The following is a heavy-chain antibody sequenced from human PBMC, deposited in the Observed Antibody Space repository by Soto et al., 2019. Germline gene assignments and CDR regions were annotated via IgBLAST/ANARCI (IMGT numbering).Heavy chain of an antibody. D-gene: IGHD3-22*01. CDR3: AEKGNSRDGYKSLYYYGMAV. CDR1: GGTFSSYA. J-gene: IGHJ6*02. CDR2: ISPIFGTA. Sequence: QVQLVQSGAEVKKPGSSVKVSCKASGGTFSSYAISWVRQAPGQGLEWMGGISPIFGTANYAQKFQGRVTITADESTSTAYMELSSRRSEDTAVYYGAEKGNSRDGYKSLYYYGMAVWGQGTTVAVSS. V-gene: IGHV1-69*01.